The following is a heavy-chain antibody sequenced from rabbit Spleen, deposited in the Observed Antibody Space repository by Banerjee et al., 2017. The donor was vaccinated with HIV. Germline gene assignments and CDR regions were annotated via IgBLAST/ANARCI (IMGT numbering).Heavy chain of an antibody. CDR1: GFSFSSSDY. V-gene: IGHV1S40*01. CDR2: IYVGRGST. D-gene: IGHD1-1*01. J-gene: IGHJ4*01. Sequence: QSLEESGGDLVKPGASLTLTCTASGFSFSSSDYMCWVRQAPGKGLEWIGCIYVGRGSTHYANWAKGRVTMYKTSSTTVTLQLTSLTAADTATYFCARSGHVNGDYIWDLWGPGTLVTVS. CDR3: ARSGHVNGDYIWDL.